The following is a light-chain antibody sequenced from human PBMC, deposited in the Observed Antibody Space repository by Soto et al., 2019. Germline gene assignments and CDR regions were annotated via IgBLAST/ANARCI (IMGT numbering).Light chain of an antibody. CDR1: QGISTW. J-gene: IGKJ1*01. CDR2: AAS. CDR3: LQAKTFPWT. V-gene: IGKV1-12*01. Sequence: DIQMTQSPSSVSASVGDRITITCRASQGISTWLAWYQQKPGKAPNLLIYAASNLQSGVPSRFSGSGSGTDFTLTISSLQPEDFATYYCLQAKTFPWTFGQGTKVDIK.